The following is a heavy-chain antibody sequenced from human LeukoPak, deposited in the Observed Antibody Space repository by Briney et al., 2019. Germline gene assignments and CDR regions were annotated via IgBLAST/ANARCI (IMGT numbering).Heavy chain of an antibody. D-gene: IGHD6-19*01. CDR1: GFTFSSYW. J-gene: IGHJ5*02. CDR2: IKQDGSEE. V-gene: IGHV3-7*01. CDR3: ARDFGAVAGRRRFDP. Sequence: PGGSLRLSCAASGFTFSSYWMSWVRQAPGKGLEWVANIKQDGSEEYYVDSVKGRFTISRDNAKNSLYLQMNSLRAEDTAVYYCARDFGAVAGRRRFDPWGQGTLVTVSS.